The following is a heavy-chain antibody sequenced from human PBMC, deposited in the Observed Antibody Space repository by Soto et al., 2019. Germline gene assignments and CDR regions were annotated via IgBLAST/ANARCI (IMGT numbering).Heavy chain of an antibody. V-gene: IGHV4-59*01. CDR1: GGSISSYY. CDR2: IYYSGST. Sequence: PSEALSRTCTVSGGSISSYYWSWIRQPPGKGLEWIGYIYYSGSTNYNPSLKSRVTISVDTSKNQFSLKLSSVTAADTAVYYCARIYYYDSSGYRNWFDPWGQGTLVTVSS. J-gene: IGHJ5*02. CDR3: ARIYYYDSSGYRNWFDP. D-gene: IGHD3-22*01.